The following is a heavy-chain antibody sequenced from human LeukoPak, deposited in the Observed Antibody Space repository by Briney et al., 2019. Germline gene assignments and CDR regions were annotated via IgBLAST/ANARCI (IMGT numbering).Heavy chain of an antibody. J-gene: IGHJ4*02. CDR2: ISSSGGTR. CDR1: GFTVSSNY. CDR3: STLTVASSFDY. D-gene: IGHD6-19*01. V-gene: IGHV3-48*03. Sequence: PGGSLGLSCAASGFTVSSNYMYWVRQAPGKGPEWVSYISSSGGTRYHADSVKGRFTISRDNAKNSLYLQMNSLRAEDTAVYYCSTLTVASSFDYWGQGTLVTVSS.